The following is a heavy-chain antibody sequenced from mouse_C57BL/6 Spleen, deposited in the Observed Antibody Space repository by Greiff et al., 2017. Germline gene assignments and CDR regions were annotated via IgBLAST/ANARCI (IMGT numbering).Heavy chain of an antibody. D-gene: IGHD2-10*02. V-gene: IGHV1-52*01. CDR1: GYTFTSYW. Sequence: QVQLQQPGAELVRPGSSVKLSCKASGYTFTSYWMHWVKQRPIQGLEWIGNIDPSDSETHYNQKFKDKATLTVDKSSSTAYMQRSSLTSEDSAVYYCARYGNYIDYWGQGTTLTVSS. J-gene: IGHJ2*01. CDR3: ARYGNYIDY. CDR2: IDPSDSET.